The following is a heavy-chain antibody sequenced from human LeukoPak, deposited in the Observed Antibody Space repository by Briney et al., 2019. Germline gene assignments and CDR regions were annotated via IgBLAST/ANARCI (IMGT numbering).Heavy chain of an antibody. CDR3: ARELAARYFDWYLDY. J-gene: IGHJ4*02. D-gene: IGHD3-9*01. Sequence: SETLSLTCAVSGGSISSGGYSWRWIRQPPGKGLEWIGYIYNSGSTYYNPSLKSRVTISVDTSKNQFSLKLSSVTAADTAVYYCARELAARYFDWYLDYWGQGTLVTVSS. V-gene: IGHV4-30-2*05. CDR2: IYNSGST. CDR1: GGSISSGGYS.